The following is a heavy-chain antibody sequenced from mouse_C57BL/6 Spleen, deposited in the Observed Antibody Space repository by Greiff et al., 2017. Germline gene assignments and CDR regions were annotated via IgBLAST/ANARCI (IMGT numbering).Heavy chain of an antibody. V-gene: IGHV1-64*01. Sequence: QVQLQQPGAELVKPGASVKLSCKASGYTFTSYWMHWVKQRPGQGLEWIGMIHPNSGSTNYNEKFKSKATLTVDKSSSTAYMQRSSLTSEDSAVYYCAREGTVVPFDYWGQGTTLTVSS. J-gene: IGHJ2*01. CDR1: GYTFTSYW. CDR2: IHPNSGST. CDR3: AREGTVVPFDY. D-gene: IGHD1-1*01.